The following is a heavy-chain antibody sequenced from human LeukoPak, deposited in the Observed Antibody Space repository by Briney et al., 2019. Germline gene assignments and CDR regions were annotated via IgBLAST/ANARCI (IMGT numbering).Heavy chain of an antibody. CDR2: IYPSGTT. Sequence: SETLSLTCTVSGGSINNYYWSWIRQPPGKGLEWIGNIYPSGTTYYNPSLKTRVTISVDTSKNQFSLKLSSVTAADTAVYYCARKMVRGENWFDPWGQGTLVTVSS. J-gene: IGHJ5*02. V-gene: IGHV4-59*12. CDR1: GGSINNYY. D-gene: IGHD3-10*01. CDR3: ARKMVRGENWFDP.